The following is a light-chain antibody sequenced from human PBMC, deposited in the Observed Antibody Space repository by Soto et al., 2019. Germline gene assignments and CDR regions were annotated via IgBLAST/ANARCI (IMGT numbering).Light chain of an antibody. J-gene: IGKJ4*01. CDR1: QAMSTY. V-gene: IGKV1-9*01. Sequence: DIPLTQSPSFLSAFVGDTVTITCRASQAMSTYLAWYQQKPGKVPKLLIRSASTLQSGVPPRFSGGGSGTESTLTISTLQPDDSGIYYCQQLNGYQLAFGGGTNVEIK. CDR3: QQLNGYQLA. CDR2: SAS.